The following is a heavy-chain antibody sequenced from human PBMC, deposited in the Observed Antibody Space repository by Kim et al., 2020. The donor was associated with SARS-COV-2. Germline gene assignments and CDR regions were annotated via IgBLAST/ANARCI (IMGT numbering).Heavy chain of an antibody. V-gene: IGHV6-1*01. CDR3: ARDSVRHFDY. CDR2: YN. J-gene: IGHJ4*02. Sequence: YNAHAVAVKSRININPDTSMNQFSLQLNSVTPEDTAVYYCARDSVRHFDYWGQGTLVTVSS. D-gene: IGHD6-6*01.